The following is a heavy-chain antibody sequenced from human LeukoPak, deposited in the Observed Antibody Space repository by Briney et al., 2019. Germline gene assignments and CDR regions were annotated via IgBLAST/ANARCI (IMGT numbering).Heavy chain of an antibody. V-gene: IGHV1-8*03. Sequence: GSSVKVTCKASGYTFTSYDINWVRQATGQGLEWMGWMNPNSGNTGYAQKFQGRVTITRNTSISTAYMELSSLRSEDTAVYYCARGRFPRRITIFGVVTIGLCFDYWGQGTLVTVSS. J-gene: IGHJ4*02. CDR1: GYTFTSYD. CDR2: MNPNSGNT. CDR3: ARGRFPRRITIFGVVTIGLCFDY. D-gene: IGHD3-3*01.